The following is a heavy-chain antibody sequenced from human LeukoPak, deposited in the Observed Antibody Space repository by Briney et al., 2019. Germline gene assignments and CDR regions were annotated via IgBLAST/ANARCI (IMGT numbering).Heavy chain of an antibody. V-gene: IGHV5-51*01. J-gene: IGHJ6*02. CDR1: GYSFTNYW. CDR2: IYPDDSDT. Sequence: GESLKISCKASGYSFTNYWIGWVRQMPGKGLEWMGIIYPDDSDTRYSPSFQGQVTISADKSITTAYPQWSSLKASDTAMYYCARLYYNGVDVWGQGTTVTVSS. CDR3: ARLYYNGVDV.